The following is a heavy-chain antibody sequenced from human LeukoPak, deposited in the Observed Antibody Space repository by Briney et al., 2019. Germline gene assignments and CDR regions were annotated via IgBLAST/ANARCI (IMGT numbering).Heavy chain of an antibody. CDR2: ISGSGGST. V-gene: IGHV3-23*01. CDR1: GFTFSSYA. Sequence: GGSLRLSCAASGFTFSSYAMSWVRQAPGKGLEWVSTISGSGGSTYYADPVKGRFTISRDNSKNTLYLQMNSLRAEDTAVYYCAKDRQLDWFDPWGQGPLVTVSS. J-gene: IGHJ5*02. D-gene: IGHD6-19*01. CDR3: AKDRQLDWFDP.